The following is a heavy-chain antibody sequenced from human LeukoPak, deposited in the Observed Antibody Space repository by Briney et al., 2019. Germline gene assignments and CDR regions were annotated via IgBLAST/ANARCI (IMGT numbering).Heavy chain of an antibody. D-gene: IGHD6-13*01. CDR3: AREAGTSDY. J-gene: IGHJ4*02. CDR2: IKQDGSEK. Sequence: GGSLRLSCAASGFTFGSYWMSWVRQAPGKGLEWVANIKQDGSEKYYVDSVKGRFTISRDNAKNSLYLQMNSLRAEDTAVYYCAREAGTSDYWGQGTLVTVSS. V-gene: IGHV3-7*01. CDR1: GFTFGSYW.